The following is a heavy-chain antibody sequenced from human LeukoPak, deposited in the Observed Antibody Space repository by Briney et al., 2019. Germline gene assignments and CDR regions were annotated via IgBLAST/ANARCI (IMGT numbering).Heavy chain of an antibody. CDR3: AKGLGKAGASNTWYFDL. D-gene: IGHD6-13*01. J-gene: IGHJ2*01. CDR2: INYDGTEQ. Sequence: GGSLRLSCAVSGFRFSTYGMNWVRQAPGKWLEWAAFINYDGTEQYYADSVKGRFSISRDNSKDTLFLQMNSLRAEDTAVYYCAKGLGKAGASNTWYFDLWGRGTLVTVSS. V-gene: IGHV3-30*02. CDR1: GFRFSTYG.